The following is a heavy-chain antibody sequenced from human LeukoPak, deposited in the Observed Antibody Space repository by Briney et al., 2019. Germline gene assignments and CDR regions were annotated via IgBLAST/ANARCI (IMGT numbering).Heavy chain of an antibody. CDR1: GFTFSSYW. V-gene: IGHV3-66*01. CDR3: ARDRIPYSKFNPFYYYYGMDV. J-gene: IGHJ6*02. Sequence: GGSLRLSCAASGFTFSSYWMHWVRQAPGKGLEWVSVIYSGGSTYYADSVKGRFTISRDNSKNTLYLQMNSLRAEDTAVYYCARDRIPYSKFNPFYYYYGMDVWGQGTTVTVSS. D-gene: IGHD4-11*01. CDR2: IYSGGST.